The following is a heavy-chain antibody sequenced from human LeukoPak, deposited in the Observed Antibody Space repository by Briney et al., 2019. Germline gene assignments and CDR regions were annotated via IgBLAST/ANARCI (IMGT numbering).Heavy chain of an antibody. Sequence: SQTLSLTCALSGDTVSSNSAAWNWIRQSPSRGLEWLARTYYRSNWYNDYAVSVKSRITINPDTSKNQFSLQLNSVTPEDTAVYYCARVLLLGYCSSTSCYGPFDYWGQGTLVTVSS. D-gene: IGHD2-2*01. J-gene: IGHJ4*02. V-gene: IGHV6-1*01. CDR2: TYYRSNWYN. CDR1: GDTVSSNSAA. CDR3: ARVLLLGYCSSTSCYGPFDY.